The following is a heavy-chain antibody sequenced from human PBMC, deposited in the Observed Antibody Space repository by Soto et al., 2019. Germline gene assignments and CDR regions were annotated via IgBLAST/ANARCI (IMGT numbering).Heavy chain of an antibody. Sequence: GASVEVSCKASGGTFSSYAISWVRQAPGQGLEWMGGIIPIFGTANYAQKFQGRVTITADKSTSTAYMELSSLRSEDTAVYYCARHPKTFPQYYYYYYGMDVWGQGTTVTV. CDR2: IIPIFGTA. CDR1: GGTFSSYA. V-gene: IGHV1-69*06. J-gene: IGHJ6*02. CDR3: ARHPKTFPQYYYYYYGMDV.